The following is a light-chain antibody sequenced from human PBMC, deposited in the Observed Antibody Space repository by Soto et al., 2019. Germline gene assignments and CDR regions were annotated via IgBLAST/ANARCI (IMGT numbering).Light chain of an antibody. J-gene: IGKJ2*01. Sequence: EIVMTQSPATLSVSPGERATLSCRASQCVSSNLAWYQQKPGQAPRLLIYGASTRATGIPARFSGSGSGTEFTLTISSLQSEDFAVYYCQQYNNWPPMYTFGQGTKLEFK. CDR2: GAS. V-gene: IGKV3-15*01. CDR3: QQYNNWPPMYT. CDR1: QCVSSN.